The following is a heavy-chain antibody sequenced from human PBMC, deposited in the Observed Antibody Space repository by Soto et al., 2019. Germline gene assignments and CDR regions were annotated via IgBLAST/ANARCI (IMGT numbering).Heavy chain of an antibody. CDR3: TSDDTVLVGADSAFDI. J-gene: IGHJ3*02. Sequence: ASVKVSCKASGGTFNGHSFSWVRQAPGQGLECMGSIIPMFNTSTYAQRFQGRVTITADESTTTAYMDLSSLTSEDTAVYYCTSDDTVLVGADSAFDIWGQGTLVT. V-gene: IGHV1-69*13. CDR2: IIPMFNTS. D-gene: IGHD4-17*01. CDR1: GGTFNGHS.